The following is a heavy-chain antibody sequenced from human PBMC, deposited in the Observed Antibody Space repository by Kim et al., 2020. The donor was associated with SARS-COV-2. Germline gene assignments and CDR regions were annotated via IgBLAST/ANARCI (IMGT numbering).Heavy chain of an antibody. CDR1: AYIFNNFA. J-gene: IGHJ4*02. CDR3: AKMGASWDYYYDH. Sequence: ASVKVSCKASAYIFNNFAIHWVRQAPGQRLEWMGWLKVGNGDTRYSQDLQGRVTITWDTSASTAYMDLFSLRSEDTAVYYCAKMGASWDYYYDHWGQGTLVTVSS. D-gene: IGHD1-26*01. CDR2: LKVGNGDT. V-gene: IGHV1-3*01.